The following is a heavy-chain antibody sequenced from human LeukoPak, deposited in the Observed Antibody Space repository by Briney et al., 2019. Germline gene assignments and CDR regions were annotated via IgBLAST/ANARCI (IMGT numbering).Heavy chain of an antibody. CDR2: MGYDGSNE. Sequence: GMSLRLSCAASGFTFSTYGIHWVRQAPGKGLEWVAIMGYDGSNEYYADCVKGRFTISRDNSKDTLYLQMNSLRAEDTAVYYCAREVVVRGDKYYAMDVWGQGTTVTVSS. D-gene: IGHD3-10*01. CDR1: GFTFSTYG. V-gene: IGHV3-33*01. CDR3: AREVVVRGDKYYAMDV. J-gene: IGHJ6*02.